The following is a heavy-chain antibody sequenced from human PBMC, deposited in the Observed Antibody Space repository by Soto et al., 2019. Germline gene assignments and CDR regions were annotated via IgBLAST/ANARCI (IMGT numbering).Heavy chain of an antibody. CDR2: INSDGSSA. Sequence: PGGSLRLSCAASGFIFNKYWMQWVRRVPGKGLVWVSHINSDGSSATYADSVKGRFTISRDNAKNTLFLQMNSLRAEDTAVYYCVRDNYGVDYWGQGTLVTVSS. CDR1: GFIFNKYW. V-gene: IGHV3-74*01. D-gene: IGHD3-10*01. J-gene: IGHJ4*02. CDR3: VRDNYGVDY.